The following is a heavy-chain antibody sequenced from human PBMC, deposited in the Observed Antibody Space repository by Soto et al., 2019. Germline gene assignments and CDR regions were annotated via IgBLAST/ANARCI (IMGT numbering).Heavy chain of an antibody. CDR2: IYYSGST. CDR3: ERHTYYYDSSGYPDY. V-gene: IGHV4-39*01. D-gene: IGHD3-22*01. J-gene: IGHJ4*02. CDR1: GGSISSSSYY. Sequence: SETLSLTCTVSGGSISSSSYYWGWIRQPPGKGLEWIGSIYYSGSTYYNPSLKSRVTISVDTSKNQFSLKLSSVTAADTAVYYCERHTYYYDSSGYPDYWGQGTLVTVPQ.